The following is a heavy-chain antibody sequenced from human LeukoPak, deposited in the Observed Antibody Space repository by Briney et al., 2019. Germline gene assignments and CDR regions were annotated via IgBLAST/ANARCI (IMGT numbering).Heavy chain of an antibody. CDR1: GFSLSTSGMC. CDR2: IDWDDDK. CDR3: ARSLGYYYYMDV. V-gene: IGHV2-70*11. Sequence: SGPALVKPTQTLTLTCTFSGFSLSTSGMCVSWIRQPPGKALEWLARIDWDDDKYYSTSLKTRLTISKDTSKNQVVLTITNMAPVDTATYYCARSLGYYYYMDVWGKGITVTVSS. J-gene: IGHJ6*03.